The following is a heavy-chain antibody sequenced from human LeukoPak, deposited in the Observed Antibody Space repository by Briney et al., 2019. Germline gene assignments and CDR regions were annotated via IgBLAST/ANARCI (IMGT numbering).Heavy chain of an antibody. CDR1: GFSVSNNY. CDR2: ISSSGSTI. V-gene: IGHV3-48*03. CDR3: AELGITMIGGV. Sequence: SGGSLRLSCVVSGFSVSNNYVNWVRQAPGKGLEWVSYISSSGSTIYYADSVKGRFTISRDNAKNSLYLQMNSLRAEDTAVYYCAELGITMIGGVWGKGTTVTISS. J-gene: IGHJ6*04. D-gene: IGHD3-10*02.